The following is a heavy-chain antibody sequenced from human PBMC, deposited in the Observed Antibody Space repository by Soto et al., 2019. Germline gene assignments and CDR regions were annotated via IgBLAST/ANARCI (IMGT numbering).Heavy chain of an antibody. CDR1: GFTFSSYA. CDR2: ISGSGGST. V-gene: IGHV3-23*01. Sequence: GGSLRLSCAASGFTFSSYAMSWVRQAPGKGLEWVSAISGSGGSTYYADSVKGRFTISRDNSKNTLYPQMNSLRAEDTAVYYCAKGVRTIFGVVIMGQFDYWGQGTLVTVSS. J-gene: IGHJ4*02. CDR3: AKGVRTIFGVVIMGQFDY. D-gene: IGHD3-3*01.